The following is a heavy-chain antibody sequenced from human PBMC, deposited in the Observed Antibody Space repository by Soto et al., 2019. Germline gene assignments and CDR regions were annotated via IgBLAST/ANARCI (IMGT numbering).Heavy chain of an antibody. D-gene: IGHD4-17*01. CDR2: MNPESGNT. J-gene: IGHJ5*02. CDR1: GYTFISYD. V-gene: IGHV1-8*01. Sequence: QVQLVQSGAEVKKPGASVKVSCKASGYTFISYDINWVRQATGQGLEWLGWMNPESGNTGYAQKFQGRVTMTSNTSISTVYLELSSLRSEDTAVYYCARAKSVTTVWFDPWGQGTLVTVSS. CDR3: ARAKSVTTVWFDP.